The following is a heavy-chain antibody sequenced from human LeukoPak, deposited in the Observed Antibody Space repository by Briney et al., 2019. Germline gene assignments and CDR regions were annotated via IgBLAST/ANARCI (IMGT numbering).Heavy chain of an antibody. CDR1: GFTFSSYA. CDR3: ARVGYSYGYGGDYVDY. V-gene: IGHV3-23*01. D-gene: IGHD5-18*01. Sequence: GGSLRLSCAASGFTFSSYAMSWVRQAPGKGLEWVSAISGSGGSTYYADSVKGRFTISRDNSKNTLYLQMNSLRAEDTAVYYCARVGYSYGYGGDYVDYWGQGTLVTVSS. J-gene: IGHJ4*02. CDR2: ISGSGGST.